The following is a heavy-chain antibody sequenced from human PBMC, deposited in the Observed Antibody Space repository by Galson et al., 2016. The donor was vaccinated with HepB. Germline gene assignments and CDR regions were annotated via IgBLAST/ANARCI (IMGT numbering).Heavy chain of an antibody. CDR2: IWYDGSNK. CDR1: GLTFSSYG. Sequence: SLRLSCAASGLTFSSYGMHWVRQAPGKGLEWVAVIWYDGSNKYYADSVKGRFTISRDNSKNTLYLQMNSLRAEETAVYYCARDGYDIFTGYSPGSYFGYWGQGTLVNVAS. CDR3: ARDGYDIFTGYSPGSYFGY. D-gene: IGHD3-9*01. V-gene: IGHV3-33*01. J-gene: IGHJ4*02.